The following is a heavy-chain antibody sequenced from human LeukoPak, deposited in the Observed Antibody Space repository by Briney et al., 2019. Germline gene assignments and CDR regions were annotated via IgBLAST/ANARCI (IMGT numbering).Heavy chain of an antibody. D-gene: IGHD2-15*01. CDR3: ARNPRYCSGGSCYSDGQWYFDY. CDR1: GFTFSSYA. V-gene: IGHV3-30-3*01. Sequence: GGSLRLSCAASGFTFSSYAMHWVRQAPGKGLEWVAVISYDGSNKYYADSVKGRFTISRDNSKNTLYLQMNSLRAEDTAVYYCARNPRYCSGGSCYSDGQWYFDYWGQGTLVPVSS. CDR2: ISYDGSNK. J-gene: IGHJ4*02.